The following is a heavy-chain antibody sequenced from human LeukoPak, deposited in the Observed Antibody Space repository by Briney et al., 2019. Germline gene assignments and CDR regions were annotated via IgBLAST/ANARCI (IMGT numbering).Heavy chain of an antibody. D-gene: IGHD1-26*01. CDR2: ISYDGSNK. J-gene: IGHJ6*02. CDR1: GFTFSSYA. Sequence: GGSLRLSCAASGFTFSSYAMHWGRQAPGKGLEWVAVISYDGSNKYYADSVKGRFTISRDNSKNTLYLQMNSLRAEDTAVYYCARDLGELLDGMDVWGQGTTVTVSS. V-gene: IGHV3-30-3*01. CDR3: ARDLGELLDGMDV.